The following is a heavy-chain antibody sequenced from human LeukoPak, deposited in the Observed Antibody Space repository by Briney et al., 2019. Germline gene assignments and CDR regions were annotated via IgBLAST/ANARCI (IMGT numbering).Heavy chain of an antibody. CDR3: ARNQYGDYVPGFDDY. J-gene: IGHJ4*02. D-gene: IGHD4-17*01. V-gene: IGHV3-7*01. CDR1: GFTFSSYW. CDR2: IKQDGSEK. Sequence: GGSLRLSCAASGFTFSSYWMSWVRQAPGKGLEWVANIKQDGSEKYYVDSVKGRFTISRDNAKNSLYLQMNSLRAEDTAVYYCARNQYGDYVPGFDDYWGQGTLVTVSS.